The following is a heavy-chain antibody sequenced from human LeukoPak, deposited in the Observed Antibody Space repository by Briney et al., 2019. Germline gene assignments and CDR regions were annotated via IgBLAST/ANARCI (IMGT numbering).Heavy chain of an antibody. D-gene: IGHD3-22*01. CDR2: INHSGST. Sequence: PSETLSLTCAVYGGSFSGYYWSWIRQPPGKGLEWIGEINHSGSTNYNPSLKSRVTISVDTSKNQFSLKLSSVTAADTAVYYCASWAYSYDSSGSCSIWGQGTMVTVSS. CDR1: GGSFSGYY. J-gene: IGHJ3*02. V-gene: IGHV4-34*01. CDR3: ASWAYSYDSSGSCSI.